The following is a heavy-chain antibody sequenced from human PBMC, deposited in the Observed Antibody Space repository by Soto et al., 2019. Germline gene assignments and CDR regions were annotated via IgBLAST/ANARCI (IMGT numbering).Heavy chain of an antibody. J-gene: IGHJ6*02. CDR3: AKSFVRRTAMANYYYSGMDV. CDR2: ISGSGGST. CDR1: GFTFSSYA. Sequence: EVQLLESGGGLVQPGGSLRLSCAASGFTFSSYAMSWVRQAPGKGLEWVSAISGSGGSTYYADSVKGRFTISRDNSTNPLYLQMNSLRAEDTAVYYCAKSFVRRTAMANYYYSGMDVWGQGTTVTVYS. V-gene: IGHV3-23*01. D-gene: IGHD5-18*01.